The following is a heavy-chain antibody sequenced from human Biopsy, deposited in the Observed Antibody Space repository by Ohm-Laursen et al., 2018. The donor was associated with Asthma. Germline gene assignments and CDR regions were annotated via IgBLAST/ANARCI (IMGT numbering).Heavy chain of an antibody. V-gene: IGHV3-23*01. J-gene: IGHJ4*02. CDR3: AQDREYEILTGPPGFDY. CDR2: ISGSGGST. D-gene: IGHD3-9*01. Sequence: SLRLSCSASGFTFSSYAMSWVRQAPGKGLEWVSAISGSGGSTYYADSVKGRFTISRDNSKKTQYLQMNSLRAEETDVYYCAQDREYEILTGPPGFDYWGQGTLVTVSS. CDR1: GFTFSSYA.